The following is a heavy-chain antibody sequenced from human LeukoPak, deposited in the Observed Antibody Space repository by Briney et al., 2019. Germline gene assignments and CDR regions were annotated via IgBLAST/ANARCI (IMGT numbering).Heavy chain of an antibody. Sequence: GGSLRLSCAASGFTFSSYSMNWVRQAPGKGLEWVSYISSSSSTIYYADSVRGRFTISRDNPKNSLYLQMNSLRAEDTAVYYCARTEYSSGYYHNWFDPWGQGTLVTVSS. J-gene: IGHJ5*02. CDR3: ARTEYSSGYYHNWFDP. CDR1: GFTFSSYS. D-gene: IGHD3-22*01. CDR2: ISSSSSTI. V-gene: IGHV3-48*04.